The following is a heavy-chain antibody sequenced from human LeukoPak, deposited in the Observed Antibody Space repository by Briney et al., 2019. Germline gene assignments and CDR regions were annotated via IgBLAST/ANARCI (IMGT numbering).Heavy chain of an antibody. D-gene: IGHD3-22*01. CDR1: GYSISSGYY. Sequence: PSETLSLTCTVSGYSISSGYYWGWIRQPPGKGLEWIGSIYHSGSTYYNPSLKSRVTISVDTSKNQFSLKLSSVTAADTAVYYCARHSTYYYDSSGYWGEAFDIWGQGTMVTVSS. CDR3: ARHSTYYYDSSGYWGEAFDI. CDR2: IYHSGST. V-gene: IGHV4-38-2*02. J-gene: IGHJ3*02.